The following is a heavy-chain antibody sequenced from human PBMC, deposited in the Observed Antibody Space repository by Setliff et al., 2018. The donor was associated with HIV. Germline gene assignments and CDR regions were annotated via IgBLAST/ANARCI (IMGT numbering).Heavy chain of an antibody. Sequence: PGGSLRLSCAASGFNFNTFGFHWVRQAPGKGPEWVAMIAHDGNKIYYADSVKGRFTISRDNSNSMLYLQMSGLTRGDTAVYYCARPRPPYNLWSGFWDYWGQGALVTVSS. V-gene: IGHV3-30*13. J-gene: IGHJ4*02. CDR3: ARPRPPYNLWSGFWDY. CDR1: GFNFNTFG. D-gene: IGHD3-3*01. CDR2: IAHDGNKI.